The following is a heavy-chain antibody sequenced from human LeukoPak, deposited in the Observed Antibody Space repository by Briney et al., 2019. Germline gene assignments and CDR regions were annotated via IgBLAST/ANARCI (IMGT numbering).Heavy chain of an antibody. J-gene: IGHJ4*02. Sequence: GGSLRLSCAASGFTFSNYAMSWVRQAPGKGLEWVSAISGSGGSTYYAGSVKGRFTISRDNSKNTLYLQMNSLRAEDTAVYYCAKAMATTITYYFDYWGQGTLVTVSS. CDR2: ISGSGGST. CDR3: AKAMATTITYYFDY. V-gene: IGHV3-23*01. CDR1: GFTFSNYA. D-gene: IGHD5-24*01.